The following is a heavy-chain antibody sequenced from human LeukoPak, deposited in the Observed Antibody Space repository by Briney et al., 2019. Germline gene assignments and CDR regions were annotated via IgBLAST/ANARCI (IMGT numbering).Heavy chain of an antibody. CDR1: VYSIIDGYY. Sequence: SEALSHTRTVSVYSIIDGYYWGWIRQPPGKGLEWIGSLHHRGSTYYNPSLKSRVTTSVDTSKNQIFLKLSSVTAAETAVYYCTRDGYLIAGSRFDDWGQGTLVTVTS. J-gene: IGHJ4*02. V-gene: IGHV4-38-2*02. CDR3: TRDGYLIAGSRFDD. D-gene: IGHD6-13*01. CDR2: LHHRGST.